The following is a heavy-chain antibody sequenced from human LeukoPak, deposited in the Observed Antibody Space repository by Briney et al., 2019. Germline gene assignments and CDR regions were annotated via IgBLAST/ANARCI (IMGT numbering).Heavy chain of an antibody. CDR3: AKQSYARSLGE. CDR2: TNSGGSST. CDR1: GFPFSDFS. Sequence: GGSLRLSCATSGFPFSDFSMSWVRQAPGKGLEWISTTNSGGSSTDYAESVKGRFTISGDNSKNTLYLQMSSLRVEDTAMYYCAKQSYARSLGEGGPGTLVTVSS. J-gene: IGHJ4*02. D-gene: IGHD2-8*01. V-gene: IGHV3-23*01.